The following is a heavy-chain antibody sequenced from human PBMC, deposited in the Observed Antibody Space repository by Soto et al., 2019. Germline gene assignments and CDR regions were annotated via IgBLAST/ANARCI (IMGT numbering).Heavy chain of an antibody. V-gene: IGHV5-51*01. CDR3: ATGSLEDSSSSEH. CDR1: GYSFTSYW. D-gene: IGHD6-6*01. Sequence: HGESLKISCKGSGYSFTSYWIGWVRQMPGKGLEWMGIIYPGDSDTRYSPSFQGQVTISADKSISTAYLQWSSLKASDTAMYYCATGSLEDSSSSEHWGQGTLVTVSS. CDR2: IYPGDSDT. J-gene: IGHJ1*01.